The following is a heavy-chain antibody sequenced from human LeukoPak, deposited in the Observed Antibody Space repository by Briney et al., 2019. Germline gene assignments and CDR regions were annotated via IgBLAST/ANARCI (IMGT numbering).Heavy chain of an antibody. Sequence: GGSLRLSCAVSGSTFSGYTMNWVRQAPGKGLEWLSYISTTGSTRYYADSVKGRFTISRDNAKASLYLQMISLRADDTAVYYCARGNDYGDFLFDYWGQGTLVTVSS. CDR1: GSTFSGYT. D-gene: IGHD4-17*01. CDR2: ISTTGSTR. V-gene: IGHV3-48*03. J-gene: IGHJ4*02. CDR3: ARGNDYGDFLFDY.